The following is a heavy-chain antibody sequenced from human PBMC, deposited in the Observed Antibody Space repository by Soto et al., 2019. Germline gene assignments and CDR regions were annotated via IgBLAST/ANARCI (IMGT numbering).Heavy chain of an antibody. D-gene: IGHD3-9*01. CDR3: ATSSDTGYIFDF. CDR1: GFAFSSYW. V-gene: IGHV3-7*01. CDR2: IKKDGSEE. Sequence: LRLSCAASGFAFSSYWMSWVRQAPGKGLEWVANIKKDGSEEYYVDSVKGRFTISRDSAKNSLYLQMNSLRAEDTAVYYCATSSDTGYIFDFWGQGTLVTVSS. J-gene: IGHJ4*02.